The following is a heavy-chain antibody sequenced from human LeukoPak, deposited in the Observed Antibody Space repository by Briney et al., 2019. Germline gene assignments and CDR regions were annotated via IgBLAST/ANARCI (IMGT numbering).Heavy chain of an antibody. CDR3: ARGRVVRGVIYPHIFGNQLHQQNWFDP. CDR1: GYTFTGYY. D-gene: IGHD3-10*01. Sequence: ASVKVSCKASGYTFTGYYMHWVRQATGQGLEWMGWMNPNSGNTGYAQKFQGRVTMTRNNSISTAYMELSSLRSEDTAVYYCARGRVVRGVIYPHIFGNQLHQQNWFDPWGQGTLVTVSS. V-gene: IGHV1-8*02. CDR2: MNPNSGNT. J-gene: IGHJ5*02.